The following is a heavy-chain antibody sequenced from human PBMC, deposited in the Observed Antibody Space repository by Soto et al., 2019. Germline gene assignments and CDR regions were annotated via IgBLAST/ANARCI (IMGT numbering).Heavy chain of an antibody. CDR3: ARARVGASSFDY. CDR2: ICYSGST. CDR1: GGSISSYY. V-gene: IGHV4-59*08. D-gene: IGHD1-26*01. J-gene: IGHJ4*02. Sequence: QVQLQESGPGLVKPSATLSLTGTGSGGSISSYYWSWIRQPPGTGLEWIGYICYSGSTNYNHALKSRVTISVDTSKNQFSLKLRSVTAADTAVYYCARARVGASSFDYWGQGTLVTVSS.